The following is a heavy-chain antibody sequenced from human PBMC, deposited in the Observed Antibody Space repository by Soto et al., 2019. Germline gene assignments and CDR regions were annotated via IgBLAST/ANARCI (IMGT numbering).Heavy chain of an antibody. CDR3: ARDLRTLYVMDF. V-gene: IGHV3-53*01. Sequence: QAKGKGLEWVSVIYSGGSTYYADSVKGRFTISRDNSKNTLYLQMNSLRAEDTAVYYCARDLRTLYVMDFWGQGTTVPVSS. J-gene: IGHJ6*02. CDR2: IYSGGST.